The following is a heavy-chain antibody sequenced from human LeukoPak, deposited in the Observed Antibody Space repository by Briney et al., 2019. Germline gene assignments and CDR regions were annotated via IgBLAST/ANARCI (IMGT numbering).Heavy chain of an antibody. V-gene: IGHV4-59*12. J-gene: IGHJ4*02. CDR2: IYYTGLT. D-gene: IGHD5-18*01. CDR1: GGSLSYYY. Sequence: SETLSLTCTVSGGSLSYYYWSWIRQPPGKGLEWIGYIYYTGLTKYNPSLESRLAISVETSKNQFSLKLSSVTAADTAVYYCARVFNPAMVDSWGQGTLVTVSS. CDR3: ARVFNPAMVDS.